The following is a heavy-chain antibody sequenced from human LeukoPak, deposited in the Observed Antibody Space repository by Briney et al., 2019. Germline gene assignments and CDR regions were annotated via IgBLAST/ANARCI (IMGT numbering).Heavy chain of an antibody. Sequence: GGSLRLSCAASGFTFSSYEMNWVRQAPGKGLEWVSYISSSGSTIYYADSVKGRFTISRDNAKNSLYLQMNSLRAEDTAVYYCARDASYTVTSPIGFDYWGQGTLVTVSS. D-gene: IGHD4-17*01. J-gene: IGHJ4*02. V-gene: IGHV3-48*03. CDR2: ISSSGSTI. CDR1: GFTFSSYE. CDR3: ARDASYTVTSPIGFDY.